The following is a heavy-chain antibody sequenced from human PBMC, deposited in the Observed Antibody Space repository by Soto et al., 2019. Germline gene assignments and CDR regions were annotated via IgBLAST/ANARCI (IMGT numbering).Heavy chain of an antibody. D-gene: IGHD3-10*01. J-gene: IGHJ6*03. Sequence: ASVKVSCKASGYTFTSYYMYWVRQAPGQGLEWMGIINPSGRSTSYAQKFQGRVTMTRDTSTSTVYMELSSLRSEDTAVYYCARGDYYGSEDDYYYMDVWGKGTTVTVSS. CDR1: GYTFTSYY. CDR2: INPSGRST. V-gene: IGHV1-46*03. CDR3: ARGDYYGSEDDYYYMDV.